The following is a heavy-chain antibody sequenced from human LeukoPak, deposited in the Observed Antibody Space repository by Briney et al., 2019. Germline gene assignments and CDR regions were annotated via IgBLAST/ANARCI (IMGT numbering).Heavy chain of an antibody. CDR2: INHSGST. Sequence: SETLSLTCAVYGESFSGYYWSWICQPPGKGLEWIGEINHSGSTNYNPSLKSRVTISVDTSKNQFSLKLSSVTAADTAVYYCARGGGRWLQLGYFDYWGQGTLVTVSS. V-gene: IGHV4-34*01. CDR1: GESFSGYY. J-gene: IGHJ4*02. D-gene: IGHD5-24*01. CDR3: ARGGGRWLQLGYFDY.